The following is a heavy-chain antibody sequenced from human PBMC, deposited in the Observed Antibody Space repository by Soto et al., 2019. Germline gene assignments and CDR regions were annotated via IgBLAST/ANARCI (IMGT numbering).Heavy chain of an antibody. CDR3: ARDKGGTSTSWGQGALVTVSSDV. CDR2: IYYSGST. D-gene: IGHD1-7*01. V-gene: IGHV4-59*12. J-gene: IGHJ6*02. Sequence: SETLSLTCTVSGGSISSYYWSWIRQPPGKGLEWIGYIYYSGSTNYNPSLKSRVTISVDTSKNQFSLKLSSVTAADTAIYYCARDKGGTSTSWGQGALVTVSSDVWGQGTTVTVSS. CDR1: GGSISSYY.